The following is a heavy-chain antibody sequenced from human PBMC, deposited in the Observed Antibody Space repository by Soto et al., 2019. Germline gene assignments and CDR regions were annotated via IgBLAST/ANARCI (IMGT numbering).Heavy chain of an antibody. CDR1: GFNFKAYA. Sequence: GGSLRLSCVASGFNFKAYAMGWVRQAPGKGLEWVSSITATDGKTYYADSVRGRFTISRGNSKNSLFLQMNGLRPEDSALYYCAKDEGTSSTVFDYWGQGTLVTVSS. CDR2: ITATDGKT. CDR3: AKDEGTSSTVFDY. D-gene: IGHD6-6*01. V-gene: IGHV3-23*01. J-gene: IGHJ4*02.